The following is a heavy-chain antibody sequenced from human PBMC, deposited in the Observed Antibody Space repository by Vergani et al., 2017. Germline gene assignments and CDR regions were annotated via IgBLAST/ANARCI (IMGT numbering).Heavy chain of an antibody. D-gene: IGHD5-24*01. J-gene: IGHJ4*02. V-gene: IGHV1-8*01. Sequence: QVQLVQSGAEVRKPGASVKVSCKASGYTFIHYDISWVRQASGQVLEWMGWMSPNSGNTGYAQKFQGRITMTRDTSISTAFMELSSLTSDDTAVYYCVGGNSSTFDFWGQGTLVTVSS. CDR2: MSPNSGNT. CDR3: VGGNSSTFDF. CDR1: GYTFIHYD.